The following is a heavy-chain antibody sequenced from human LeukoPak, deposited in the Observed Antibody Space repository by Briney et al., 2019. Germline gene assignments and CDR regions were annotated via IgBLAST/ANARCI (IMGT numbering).Heavy chain of an antibody. CDR1: GFTFSSYA. J-gene: IGHJ4*02. D-gene: IGHD5-12*01. V-gene: IGHV3-30*04. CDR3: ARDQLAYSGYDTLFDY. Sequence: PGRSLRLSCAASGFTFSSYAMHWVRQAPGKGLEWVAVISYDGSNKYYAESVKGRFTISRDNSKNTLYLQLNSLRPDDTAVYYCARDQLAYSGYDTLFDYWGQGTLVTVSS. CDR2: ISYDGSNK.